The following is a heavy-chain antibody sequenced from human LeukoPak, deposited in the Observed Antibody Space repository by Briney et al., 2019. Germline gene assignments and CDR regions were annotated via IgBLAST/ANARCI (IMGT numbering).Heavy chain of an antibody. V-gene: IGHV3-48*04. Sequence: GGSLRLSCAASGFTFSGYTMTWVRQAPGKGLEWVSYISSSSDTIYYADSVKGRFTISRDNAKNSLYLQMNSLRAEDTAVYYCASVLWFGGIFFDYWGQGTLVTVSS. CDR2: ISSSSDTI. CDR3: ASVLWFGGIFFDY. J-gene: IGHJ4*02. D-gene: IGHD3-10*01. CDR1: GFTFSGYT.